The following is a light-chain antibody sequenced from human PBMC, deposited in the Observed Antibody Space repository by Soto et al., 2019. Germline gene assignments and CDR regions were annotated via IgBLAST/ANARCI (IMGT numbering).Light chain of an antibody. CDR1: QVIGNY. Sequence: DIQMTQSASSMSASVGNRVTITCWAGQVIGNYLAWYQQKPGKVPKILIYGAYTLQSGVPSRFSGSGSGTEFTLTISSLQTDDVATYYCQQYNDYPWTFGQGTKVDIK. V-gene: IGKV1-27*01. CDR2: GAY. J-gene: IGKJ1*01. CDR3: QQYNDYPWT.